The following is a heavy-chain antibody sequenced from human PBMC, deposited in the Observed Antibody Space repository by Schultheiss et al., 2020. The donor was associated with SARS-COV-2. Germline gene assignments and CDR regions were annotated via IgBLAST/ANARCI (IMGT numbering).Heavy chain of an antibody. V-gene: IGHV2-5*01. Sequence: SGPTLVKPTQTLTLTCTFSGFSLSTSGVGVGWIRQPPGKALEWLALIYWNDDKRYSPSLKSRLTITKDTSKNQVVLTMTNMDPVDTATYYCAHRLAVRGVPTRKNWFDPWGQGTLVTVSS. D-gene: IGHD3-10*01. J-gene: IGHJ5*02. CDR3: AHRLAVRGVPTRKNWFDP. CDR1: GFSLSTSGVG. CDR2: IYWNDDK.